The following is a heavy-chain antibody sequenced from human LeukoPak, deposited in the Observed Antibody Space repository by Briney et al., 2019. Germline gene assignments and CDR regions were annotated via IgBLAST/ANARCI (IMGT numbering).Heavy chain of an antibody. D-gene: IGHD6-19*01. CDR3: ARDSSGWYLEAEGWFDP. Sequence: GGSLRLSCAASGFTFSDHYMSWIRQAPGKGLEWVSSISSSSSYIYYADSVKGRFTISRDNAKNSLYLQMNSLRAEDTALYHCARDSSGWYLEAEGWFDPWGQGTLVTVSS. CDR1: GFTFSDHY. CDR2: ISSSSSYI. J-gene: IGHJ5*02. V-gene: IGHV3-11*05.